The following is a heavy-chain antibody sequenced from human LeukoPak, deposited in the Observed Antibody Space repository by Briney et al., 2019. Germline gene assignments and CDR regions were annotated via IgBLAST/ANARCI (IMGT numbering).Heavy chain of an antibody. CDR2: ISSSSSYI. V-gene: IGHV3-21*01. CDR3: AREGRNYYDSSGYYPW. D-gene: IGHD3-22*01. CDR1: GFTFSSYS. J-gene: IGHJ4*02. Sequence: KPGGPLRLSCAASGFTFSSYSMNWVRQAPGKGLEWVSSISSSSSYIYYADSVKGRFTISRDNAKNSLYLQMNSLRAEDTAVYYCAREGRNYYDSSGYYPWWGQGTLVTVSS.